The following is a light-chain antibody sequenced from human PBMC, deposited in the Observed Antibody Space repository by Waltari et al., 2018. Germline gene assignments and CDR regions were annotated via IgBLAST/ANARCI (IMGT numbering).Light chain of an antibody. CDR1: QSISSW. Sequence: DIQMTQSPSTLSASVGARVTITCRASQSISSWLAWYQQKPGKAPKLLIYKASTLESGVPSRFSGSGSGTEFTLTISSLQPDDFATYYCQQYNNYPYTFGQGTRLEIK. CDR2: KAS. J-gene: IGKJ2*01. V-gene: IGKV1-5*03. CDR3: QQYNNYPYT.